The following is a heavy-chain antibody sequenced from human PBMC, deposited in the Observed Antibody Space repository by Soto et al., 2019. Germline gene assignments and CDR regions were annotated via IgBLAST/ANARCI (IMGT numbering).Heavy chain of an antibody. J-gene: IGHJ4*02. CDR3: ERDLEGMAVTVGYYVDY. CDR2: VSAYNGNT. D-gene: IGHD6-19*01. Sequence: QVQLVQSGAEVKKPGASVKVSCKASGYTFISYGISWVRQAAGQGLEWMGWVSAYNGNTNYAQKFQGRVTMATDTATHTAYMELRSLRSDDTAVYYCERDLEGMAVTVGYYVDYWGQGTLVTVSS. CDR1: GYTFISYG. V-gene: IGHV1-18*01.